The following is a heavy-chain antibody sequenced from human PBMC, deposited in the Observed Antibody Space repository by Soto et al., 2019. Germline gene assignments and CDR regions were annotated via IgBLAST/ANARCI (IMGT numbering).Heavy chain of an antibody. CDR3: ARGLIPDYGKFW. J-gene: IGHJ4*02. CDR1: GGSFSGYY. V-gene: IGHV4-34*01. CDR2: INHSGST. Sequence: PSETLSLTCAVYGGSFSGYYWSWIRQPPGKGLEWIGEINHSGSTNYNPSLKSRVTISVDTSKNQFSLKLSSVTAADTAVYYCARGLIPDYGKFWWGQGTLVTVSS. D-gene: IGHD4-17*01.